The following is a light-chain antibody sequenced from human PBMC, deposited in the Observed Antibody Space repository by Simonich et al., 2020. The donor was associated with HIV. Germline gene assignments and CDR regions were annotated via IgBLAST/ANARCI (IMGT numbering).Light chain of an antibody. CDR2: KAS. V-gene: IGKV1-5*03. CDR3: LQYNGFFLYT. Sequence: DIQMTQSPSSLSASVGVRVTITCRTSQTITSYLNWYQQKPGKATKLLIYKASSLESGVPSRFSVSGSGTEFTLTISSLQPDDFATYYCLQYNGFFLYTFGQGTKLESK. J-gene: IGKJ2*01. CDR1: QTITSY.